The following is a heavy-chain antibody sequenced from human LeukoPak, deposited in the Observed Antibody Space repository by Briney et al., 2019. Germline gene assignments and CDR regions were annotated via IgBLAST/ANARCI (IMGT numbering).Heavy chain of an antibody. CDR1: AYTFTDYY. J-gene: IGHJ4*02. CDR2: INPNSGGT. V-gene: IGHV1-2*02. CDR3: ASVLSCYGDYENYYFDY. Sequence: GASATVSFQSSAYTFTDYYMHWVRQAPGQGLAGLGWINPNSGGTNYAQKFQGRVTMTRDTSISTAYMELSMLRSDDTAVYYCASVLSCYGDYENYYFDYWGQGTLVTVSS. D-gene: IGHD4-17*01.